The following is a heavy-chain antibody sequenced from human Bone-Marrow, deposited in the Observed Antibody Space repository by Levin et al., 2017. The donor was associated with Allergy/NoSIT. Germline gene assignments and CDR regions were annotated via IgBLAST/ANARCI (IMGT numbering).Heavy chain of an antibody. Sequence: GESLKISCAASGFTFSSYSMNWVRQAPGKGLEWVSSISSSSSYIYYADSVKGRFTISRDNAKNSLYLQMNSLRAEDTAVYYCARGVTIFGVVIILDYWGQGTLVTVSS. V-gene: IGHV3-21*01. J-gene: IGHJ4*02. CDR2: ISSSSSYI. CDR3: ARGVTIFGVVIILDY. CDR1: GFTFSSYS. D-gene: IGHD3-3*01.